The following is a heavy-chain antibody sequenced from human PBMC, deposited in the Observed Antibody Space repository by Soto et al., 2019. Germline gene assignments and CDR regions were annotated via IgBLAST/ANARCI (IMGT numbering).Heavy chain of an antibody. J-gene: IGHJ6*02. CDR1: GGSISSYY. D-gene: IGHD5-18*01. Sequence: QVQLQESGPGLVKPSETLSLTCTVSGGSISSYYWSWIRQPPVKGLEWIGYIYYSGSTNYNPSLKSRVTISGDTSKNQFSLKLSSVTAADTAVYYCAGQYSFGSYGMDVWGQGTTVTVSS. CDR2: IYYSGST. V-gene: IGHV4-59*08. CDR3: AGQYSFGSYGMDV.